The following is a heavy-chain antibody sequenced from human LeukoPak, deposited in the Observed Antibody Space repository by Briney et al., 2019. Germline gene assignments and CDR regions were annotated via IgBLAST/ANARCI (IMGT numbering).Heavy chain of an antibody. D-gene: IGHD6-19*01. V-gene: IGHV3-33*01. J-gene: IGHJ4*02. CDR2: IWYDGSNT. CDR3: ASQGPEGTSGWY. CDR1: GFTFSSYG. Sequence: GRSLRLSCAASGFTFSSYGMHWVSQAPGKGMEWVAVIWYDGSNTYYAECVKGRFTIYRDNSKDKMYLQLNSLRAEDTAVYYCASQGPEGTSGWYWGQGTLVTVSS.